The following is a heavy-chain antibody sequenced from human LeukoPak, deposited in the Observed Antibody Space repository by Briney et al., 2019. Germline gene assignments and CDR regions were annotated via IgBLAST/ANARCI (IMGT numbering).Heavy chain of an antibody. Sequence: ASVKVSCKASGYTFTGYIMHWVRQAAGQGLEWMGWINPNSGGTDYQGRVTMTRDTSISTAYMELSRLRSDDTAVYYCATAGMVRGVIKSPDYWGQGTLVTVSS. CDR3: ATAGMVRGVIKSPDY. D-gene: IGHD3-10*01. V-gene: IGHV1-2*02. J-gene: IGHJ4*02. CDR2: INPNSGGT. CDR1: GYTFTGYI.